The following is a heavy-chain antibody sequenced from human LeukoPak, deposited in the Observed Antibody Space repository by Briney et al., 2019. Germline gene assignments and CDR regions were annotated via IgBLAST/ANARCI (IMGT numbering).Heavy chain of an antibody. D-gene: IGHD5-12*01. CDR1: GFSFRTYA. Sequence: GGSLRLSCAASGFSFRTYAMTWVRQAPGKGLEWVSSISGSGATTYNADPLKGRFTISRDNSENTLYLQMNSLRAEDTAVYYCARALDIVATITPIDYWGQGTLVTVSS. CDR3: ARALDIVATITPIDY. J-gene: IGHJ4*02. CDR2: ISGSGATT. V-gene: IGHV3-23*01.